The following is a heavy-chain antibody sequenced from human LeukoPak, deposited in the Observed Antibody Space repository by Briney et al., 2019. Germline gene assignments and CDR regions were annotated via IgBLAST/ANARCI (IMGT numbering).Heavy chain of an antibody. CDR3: ARTYAWSGSGHSLDY. Sequence: AGGSLRLSCAASGFTFSSYAMSWVRQAPGKGLEWVSAISGSGGSTYYADSVKGRFTISRDNSKNTLYLQMNSLRAEDTAVYYCARTYAWSGSGHSLDYWGQGTPVTVSS. CDR1: GFTFSSYA. V-gene: IGHV3-23*01. CDR2: ISGSGGST. D-gene: IGHD3-3*01. J-gene: IGHJ4*02.